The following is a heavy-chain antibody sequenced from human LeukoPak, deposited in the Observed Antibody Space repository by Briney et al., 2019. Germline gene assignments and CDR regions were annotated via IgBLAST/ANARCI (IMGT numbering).Heavy chain of an antibody. CDR2: ISYDGSNK. D-gene: IGHD5-24*01. V-gene: IGHV3-30-3*01. CDR1: GFTFSSYA. J-gene: IGHJ4*02. Sequence: GRSLRLSCAASGFTFSSYAMHWVRQAPGKGLEWVAVISYDGSNKYYADSVKGRFTISRDNSKNTLYLQMNSLRAEDTAVYYCARDVEMATIVIDYWGQGTLVTVSS. CDR3: ARDVEMATIVIDY.